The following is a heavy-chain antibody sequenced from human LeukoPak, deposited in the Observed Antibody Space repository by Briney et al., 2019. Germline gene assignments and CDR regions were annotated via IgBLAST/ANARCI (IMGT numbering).Heavy chain of an antibody. Sequence: GGSLRLSCAVARFTLSNYAMSWVRQAPGKGLEWVSGISGSGGSTYYADSVKGRFTISRDSSKNTLYLQMNSLRAEDTAIYYCAKAIPYWYFDLWGRGTLVTVSS. CDR1: RFTLSNYA. CDR3: AKAIPYWYFDL. CDR2: ISGSGGST. V-gene: IGHV3-23*01. D-gene: IGHD2-21*01. J-gene: IGHJ2*01.